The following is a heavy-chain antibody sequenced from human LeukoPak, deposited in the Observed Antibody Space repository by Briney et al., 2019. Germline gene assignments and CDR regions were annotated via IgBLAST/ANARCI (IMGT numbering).Heavy chain of an antibody. J-gene: IGHJ4*02. CDR2: ITYSSSTI. CDR1: GFTFSSYS. Sequence: QPGGSLRLSCAASGFTFSSYSMNWVRQAPGKGLEWVSYITYSSSTIYYADSVKGRFTISRGNSKNSLYLQMNSLRTEDTALYYCAKVGHYSGSALYFDYWGQGTLVTVSS. V-gene: IGHV3-48*04. D-gene: IGHD6-6*01. CDR3: AKVGHYSGSALYFDY.